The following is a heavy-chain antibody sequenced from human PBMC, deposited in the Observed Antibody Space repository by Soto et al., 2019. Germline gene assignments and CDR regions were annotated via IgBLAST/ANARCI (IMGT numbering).Heavy chain of an antibody. Sequence: SLTCTVSGGSISSGDYYWSWIRQPPGKGLEWIGYIYYSGSTYYNPSLKSRVTISVDTPKNQFSLKLSSVTAADTAVYYCARVPTRITGTNYYYGMDVWGQGTTVTVSS. V-gene: IGHV4-30-4*01. CDR2: IYYSGST. CDR3: ARVPTRITGTNYYYGMDV. D-gene: IGHD1-20*01. J-gene: IGHJ6*02. CDR1: GGSISSGDYY.